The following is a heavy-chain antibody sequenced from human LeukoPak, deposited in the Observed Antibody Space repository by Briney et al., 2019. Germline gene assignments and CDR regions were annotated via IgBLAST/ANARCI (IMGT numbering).Heavy chain of an antibody. D-gene: IGHD3-22*01. CDR1: GYTFTGYY. V-gene: IGHV1-2*02. CDR2: INPNSGGT. Sequence: GASVKVSCKASGYTFTGYYMHWVRQAPGQGLEWMGWINPNSGGTNYAQKFQGRVTMTRDTSISTAYMELSRLRSDDTAVYYCARVRYYYDSSGYLFNWGQGTLVTVSS. J-gene: IGHJ4*02. CDR3: ARVRYYYDSSGYLFN.